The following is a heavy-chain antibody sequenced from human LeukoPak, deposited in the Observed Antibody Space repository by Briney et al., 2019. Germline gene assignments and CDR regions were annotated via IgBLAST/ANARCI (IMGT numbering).Heavy chain of an antibody. Sequence: PSQTLSLTCTVSGGSVSSTSYYWSWIRQPAGKGLEWIGRIYTSGSPDFNPSLKSRVTISLDTSKKQFSLKLTSATAADTAVYYCARLNYGSGGAGDVWGKGTTVTISS. V-gene: IGHV4-61*02. CDR1: GGSVSSTSYY. CDR2: IYTSGSP. J-gene: IGHJ6*04. CDR3: ARLNYGSGGAGDV. D-gene: IGHD3-10*01.